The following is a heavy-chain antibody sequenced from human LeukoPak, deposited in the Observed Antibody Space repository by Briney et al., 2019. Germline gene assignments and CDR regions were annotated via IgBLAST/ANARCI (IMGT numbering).Heavy chain of an antibody. V-gene: IGHV3-23*01. CDR3: AKDYSLPGPFDY. J-gene: IGHJ4*02. D-gene: IGHD2-15*01. CDR2: ISGSGDST. Sequence: PGGSLRLSCAASGFTFSSYAMSWVRQAPGKGLEWVSAISGSGDSTFYADSVKGRFTISRDNSKNTLYLQMNSLRAEDTAVYYCAKDYSLPGPFDYWGQGTLVTVSS. CDR1: GFTFSSYA.